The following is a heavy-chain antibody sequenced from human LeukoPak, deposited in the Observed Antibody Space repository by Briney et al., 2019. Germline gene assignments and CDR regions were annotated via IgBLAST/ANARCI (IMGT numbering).Heavy chain of an antibody. J-gene: IGHJ6*03. CDR3: ARDGVELVTFYYYYMDV. V-gene: IGHV3-30*04. Sequence: GGSLRLSCAASGFTFSNYAMHWVRQAPGKGLEWVAVISYDGSNKYYADSVKGRFTISRANSKNTLYLQLNSLRPEDTAVYYCARDGVELVTFYYYYMDVWGKGTTVTVSS. CDR2: ISYDGSNK. CDR1: GFTFSNYA. D-gene: IGHD3-9*01.